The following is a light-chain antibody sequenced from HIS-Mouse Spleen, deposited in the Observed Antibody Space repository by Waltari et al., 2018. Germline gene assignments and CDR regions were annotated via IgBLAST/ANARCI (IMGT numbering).Light chain of an antibody. V-gene: IGLV3-1*01. Sequence: SYELTQPPSVSVSPGHTASITSPGHKWGSKSACGYQQKPRPSPVLVIYQDSKRPSGIPERFSGSNSGNTATLTISGTQAMDEADYYCQAWDSSTLFGGGTKLTVL. CDR3: QAWDSSTL. CDR2: QDS. CDR1: KWGSKS. J-gene: IGLJ2*01.